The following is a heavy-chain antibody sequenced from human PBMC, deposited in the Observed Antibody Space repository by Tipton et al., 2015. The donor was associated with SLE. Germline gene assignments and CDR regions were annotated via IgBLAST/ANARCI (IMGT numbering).Heavy chain of an antibody. J-gene: IGHJ2*01. D-gene: IGHD6-13*01. CDR1: GYTFTGYY. CDR3: ARSGYSSSWHPWYFDL. Sequence: QSGAEVKKPGASVKVSCKASGYTFTGYYMHWVRQAPGQGLEWMGRINPNSGGTNYAQKFQGRVTMTRDTSISTAYMELSRLRSDDTAVYYCARSGYSSSWHPWYFDLWGRGTLVTVSS. V-gene: IGHV1-2*06. CDR2: INPNSGGT.